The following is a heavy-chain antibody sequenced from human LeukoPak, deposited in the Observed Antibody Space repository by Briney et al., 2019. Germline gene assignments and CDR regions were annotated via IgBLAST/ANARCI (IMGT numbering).Heavy chain of an antibody. CDR2: VNPTGGGT. V-gene: IGHV1-46*01. J-gene: IGHJ4*02. Sequence: GASVKVSCKASGYTFTSYYIHWVRQAPGQGLEWVGIVNPTGGGTTYAQKFQGRVTMTRDTSTSTVYMELSSLRSEDTAVYYCARETDIPAAANYFDYWGQGTLVTVSS. CDR1: GYTFTSYY. D-gene: IGHD6-13*01. CDR3: ARETDIPAAANYFDY.